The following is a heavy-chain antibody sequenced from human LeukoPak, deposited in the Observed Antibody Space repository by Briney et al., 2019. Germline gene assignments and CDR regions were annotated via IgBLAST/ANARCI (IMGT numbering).Heavy chain of an antibody. CDR3: ARLNWSFDY. J-gene: IGHJ4*02. D-gene: IGHD1-20*01. Sequence: KPSETLSLTCTVSGGSISSSSYYWGWLRQPPGKGLEWIGSIYYSGSTYYNPSLKSRVTISVDTSKNQFSLKLSSVTAADTAVYYCARLNWSFDYWGQGTLVTVSS. V-gene: IGHV4-39*01. CDR2: IYYSGST. CDR1: GGSISSSSYY.